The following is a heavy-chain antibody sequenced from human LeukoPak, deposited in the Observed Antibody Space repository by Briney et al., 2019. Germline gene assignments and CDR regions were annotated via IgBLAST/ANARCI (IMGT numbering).Heavy chain of an antibody. Sequence: SETLSLTCTVSGGSISSGGYYWSWIRQPPGKGLEWIGYIYHSGSTYYNPSLKSRVTISVDRSKNQFSLKLSSVAAADTAVYYCARHHPRRYLNHGGSFQHWGQGTLVTVSS. V-gene: IGHV4-30-2*01. CDR1: GGSISSGGYY. D-gene: IGHD1-14*01. CDR3: ARHHPRRYLNHGGSFQH. J-gene: IGHJ1*01. CDR2: IYHSGST.